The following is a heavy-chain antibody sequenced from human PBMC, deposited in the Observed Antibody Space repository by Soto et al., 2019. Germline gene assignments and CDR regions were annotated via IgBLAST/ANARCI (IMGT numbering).Heavy chain of an antibody. CDR2: ISGSGGST. D-gene: IGHD3-3*01. Sequence: GGSLRLSCAASGFTFSSYAMSWVRQAPGKGLEWVSAISGSGGSTYYADSVKGRFTISRDNSKNTLYLQMNSLRAEDTAVYYCAKVTYYDFWSGYYKEFDYWGQGTLVTVSS. J-gene: IGHJ4*02. V-gene: IGHV3-23*01. CDR1: GFTFSSYA. CDR3: AKVTYYDFWSGYYKEFDY.